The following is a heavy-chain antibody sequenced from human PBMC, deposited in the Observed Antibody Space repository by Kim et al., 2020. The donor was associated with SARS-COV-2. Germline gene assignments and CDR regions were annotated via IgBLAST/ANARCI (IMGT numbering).Heavy chain of an antibody. J-gene: IGHJ6*02. CDR3: ARGIQLWSPHYSYYGMDV. CDR2: INHSGST. Sequence: SETLSLTCAVYGGSFSGYYWSWIRQPPGKGLEWIGEINHSGSTNYNPSLKSRVTISVDTSKNQFSLKLSSVTAADTAVYYCARGIQLWSPHYSYYGMDVWGQGTTVTVSS. D-gene: IGHD5-18*01. CDR1: GGSFSGYY. V-gene: IGHV4-34*01.